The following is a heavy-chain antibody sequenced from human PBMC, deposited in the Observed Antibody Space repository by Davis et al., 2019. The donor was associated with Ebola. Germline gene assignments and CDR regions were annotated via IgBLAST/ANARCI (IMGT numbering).Heavy chain of an antibody. J-gene: IGHJ6*02. CDR1: GFTFNKYE. Sequence: GESLKISCAASGFTFNKYEMNWVRQAPGKGLEWVSYISRSGSTIYYADSVKGRFTISRDNAKNSLYLQMNSLRAEDTAVYYCAGDRGDFWSGYTRNGMDVWGQGTTVTVSS. D-gene: IGHD3-3*01. CDR3: AGDRGDFWSGYTRNGMDV. V-gene: IGHV3-48*03. CDR2: ISRSGSTI.